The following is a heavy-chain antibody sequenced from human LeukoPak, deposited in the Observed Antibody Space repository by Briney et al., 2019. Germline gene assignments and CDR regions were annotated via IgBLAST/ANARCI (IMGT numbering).Heavy chain of an antibody. V-gene: IGHV1-69*04. CDR3: ARGTVSGYDWAYYYYYGMDV. CDR1: GGTFSSYA. J-gene: IGHJ6*02. Sequence: SVKVSCKASGGTFSSYAISWVRQAPGQGLEWMGRIIPILGIANYAQKFQGRVTITADKSTSTAYMELSSLRSEDTAVYYCARGTVSGYDWAYYYYYGMDVWGQGTTVTVSS. CDR2: IIPILGIA. D-gene: IGHD5-12*01.